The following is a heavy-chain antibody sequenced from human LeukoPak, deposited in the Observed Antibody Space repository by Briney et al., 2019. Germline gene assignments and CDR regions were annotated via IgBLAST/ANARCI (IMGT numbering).Heavy chain of an antibody. V-gene: IGHV3-11*04. D-gene: IGHD3-16*01. CDR1: GFTFSDYY. J-gene: IGHJ3*02. Sequence: GGSLRLSCAASGFTFSDYYMSWIRQAPGKGLGWVSYINSGSNAKYYADSVKGRFTISRDNTKNSLFLQMNSLRAEDTALYYCAREPVAGVNDAFDIWGQGTMVTVSS. CDR3: AREPVAGVNDAFDI. CDR2: INSGSNAK.